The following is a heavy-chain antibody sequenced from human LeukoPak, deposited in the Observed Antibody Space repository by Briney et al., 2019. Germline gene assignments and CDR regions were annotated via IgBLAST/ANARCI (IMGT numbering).Heavy chain of an antibody. D-gene: IGHD6-13*01. V-gene: IGHV3-53*01. CDR3: AKGGIAAAGTIAVNAFDI. CDR2: IYSGGNT. CDR1: GFTVSSNS. J-gene: IGHJ3*02. Sequence: GGSLRLSCTVSGFTVSSNSMSWVRQAPGKGLEWVSFIYSGGNTHYADSVKGRFTISRDNSKNTLYLQMNSLRAEDTAVYYCAKGGIAAAGTIAVNAFDIWGQGTMVTVSS.